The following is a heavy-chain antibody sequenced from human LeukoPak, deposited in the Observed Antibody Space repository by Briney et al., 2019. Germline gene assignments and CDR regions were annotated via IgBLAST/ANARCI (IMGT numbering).Heavy chain of an antibody. CDR2: IYPGDSDT. Sequence: GESLKISCKGSGYSFTSYWVGWVRRMPGRGLEWMGIIYPGDSDTRYSPSFQGQVTISADKSISTAYLQWSSLKASDTAMYYCARLLWFGVDWYFDLWGRGTLVTVSS. CDR1: GYSFTSYW. V-gene: IGHV5-51*01. D-gene: IGHD3-10*01. J-gene: IGHJ2*01. CDR3: ARLLWFGVDWYFDL.